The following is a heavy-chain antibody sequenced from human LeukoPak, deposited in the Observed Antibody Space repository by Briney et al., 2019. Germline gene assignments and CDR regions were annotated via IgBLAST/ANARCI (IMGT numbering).Heavy chain of an antibody. CDR1: GFIFNDYS. J-gene: IGHJ4*02. CDR3: AKDYDYGDYAVDY. V-gene: IGHV3-21*01. Sequence: GGSLRLSCAASGFIFNDYSFNWVRQAPGKGLEWASSVGSSGTYIYYADSVKGRFTISRDNAKNSLYLQMNSLRAEDTAVYYCAKDYDYGDYAVDYWGQGTLVSVPS. CDR2: VGSSGTYI. D-gene: IGHD4-17*01.